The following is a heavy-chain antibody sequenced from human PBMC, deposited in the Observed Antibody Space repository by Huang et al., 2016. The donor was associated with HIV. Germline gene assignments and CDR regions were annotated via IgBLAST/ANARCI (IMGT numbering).Heavy chain of an antibody. D-gene: IGHD6-19*01. CDR2: INHIGKT. CDR3: AREKAADSAWYGVYYFDY. Sequence: QVQLRQWGAGLVKPSETLSLTCAVYGGSFSGYYWTWIRQSPGKGLGGIGEINHIGKTNYSPSLKSRVTISKDTAKNQFALQLTSVSAADTGVYFCAREKAADSAWYGVYYFDYWGEGALVTVTS. CDR1: GGSFSGYY. J-gene: IGHJ4*02. V-gene: IGHV4-34*01.